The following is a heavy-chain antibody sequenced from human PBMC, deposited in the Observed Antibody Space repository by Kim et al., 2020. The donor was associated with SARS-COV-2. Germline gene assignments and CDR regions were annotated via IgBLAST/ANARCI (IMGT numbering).Heavy chain of an antibody. CDR1: GGSISSYY. CDR3: ARVGDVLGRFDI. J-gene: IGHJ3*02. D-gene: IGHD3-3*02. V-gene: IGHV4-59*01. Sequence: SETLSLTCTVSGGSISSYYWSWIRQPPGKGLEWIGYIYYSGSTNYNPSLKSRVTISVDTSKNQFSLKLSSVTAADTAVYYCARVGDVLGRFDIWGQGTMVTVSS. CDR2: IYYSGST.